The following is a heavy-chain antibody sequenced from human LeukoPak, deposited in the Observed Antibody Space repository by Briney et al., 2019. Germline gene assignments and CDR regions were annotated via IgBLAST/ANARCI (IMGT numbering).Heavy chain of an antibody. J-gene: IGHJ4*02. D-gene: IGHD3-16*01. CDR3: AKDITHDYVWGSYSGDFYFDY. Sequence: PGGSLRLSCAASGSTFSSYSMNWARQAPGKGLEWVANIKQDGSEKYCVDSVKGRFTISRDNAKNSLYLQMNSLRAEDTALYYCAKDITHDYVWGSYSGDFYFDYWGQGTLVTVSS. CDR2: IKQDGSEK. CDR1: GSTFSSYS. V-gene: IGHV3-7*03.